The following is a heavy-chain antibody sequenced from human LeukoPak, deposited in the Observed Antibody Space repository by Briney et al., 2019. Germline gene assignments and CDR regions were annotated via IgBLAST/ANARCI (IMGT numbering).Heavy chain of an antibody. Sequence: GPTVKVSCKASGGTFSSYAISWVRQAPGQGLEWMGRIIPILGIANYAQKFRGRVTITADKSTSTAYMELSSLRSEDTAVYYCAKLHDYSNSFYYYGMDVWGQGTTVTVSS. CDR2: IIPILGIA. J-gene: IGHJ6*02. CDR1: GGTFSSYA. V-gene: IGHV1-69*04. CDR3: AKLHDYSNSFYYYGMDV. D-gene: IGHD4-11*01.